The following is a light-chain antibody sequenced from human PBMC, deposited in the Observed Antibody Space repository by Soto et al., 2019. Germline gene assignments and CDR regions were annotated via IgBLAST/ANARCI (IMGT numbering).Light chain of an antibody. CDR2: NVY. Sequence: QSALTQPASVSGSPGQSITISCTGTSSDVGGYNFVSWYQQHPGKAPKLMLYNVYDRPSGISHRFSGSRSGNTASLTISGLQAEDEADYYCCSYAGNSLWVFGGGTQLTVL. J-gene: IGLJ3*02. CDR1: SSDVGGYNF. V-gene: IGLV2-14*03. CDR3: CSYAGNSLWV.